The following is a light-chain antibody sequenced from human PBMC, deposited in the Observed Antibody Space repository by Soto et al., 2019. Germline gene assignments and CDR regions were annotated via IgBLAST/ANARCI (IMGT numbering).Light chain of an antibody. Sequence: QSALTQPASVSGSPGQSITISCTGTSSDVGGYNYVSWYQQHPGKAPKLMIYEDSTRPSGVSNRFSGSKSGNTASLTISGLQAEDESDYYCSSYTSTRTPYVFGTGTKLTVL. J-gene: IGLJ1*01. CDR3: SSYTSTRTPYV. V-gene: IGLV2-14*01. CDR2: EDS. CDR1: SSDVGGYNY.